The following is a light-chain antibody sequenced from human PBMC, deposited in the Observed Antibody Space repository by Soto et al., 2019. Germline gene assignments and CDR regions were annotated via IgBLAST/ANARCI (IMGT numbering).Light chain of an antibody. Sequence: DIQMTQSPSSLSASVGDRVTITCQASQDISNYLNWYQQKPGKAPKLLIYDASNLETGVPSRFSGSGSRKDFTFTISSLQPEDIATYYCQQYDTLPLTFGGGTKVEIK. J-gene: IGKJ4*01. CDR1: QDISNY. CDR2: DAS. V-gene: IGKV1-33*01. CDR3: QQYDTLPLT.